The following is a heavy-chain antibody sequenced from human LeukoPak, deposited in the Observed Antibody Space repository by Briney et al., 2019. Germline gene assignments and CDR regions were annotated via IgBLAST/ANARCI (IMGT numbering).Heavy chain of an antibody. J-gene: IGHJ4*02. V-gene: IGHV4-59*08. Sequence: SETLSLTCTVSGGSISSYYWSWIRQPPGKGLEWIGYIYYSGGTNYNPSLKSRVTISVDTSKNQFSLKLSSVTAADTGVYYCARLGFSNSGSYLAPSDYWGQGTLVTVSS. CDR3: ARLGFSNSGSYLAPSDY. CDR1: GGSISSYY. CDR2: IYYSGGT. D-gene: IGHD1-26*01.